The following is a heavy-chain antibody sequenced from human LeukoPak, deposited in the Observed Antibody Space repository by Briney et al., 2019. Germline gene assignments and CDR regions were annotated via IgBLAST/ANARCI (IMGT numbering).Heavy chain of an antibody. CDR3: AKSVKYCSGGSCYRPYYFDY. CDR1: GFTFSSYG. Sequence: GGSLRLSCAASGFTFSSYGMHWVRQAPGKGLEWVAVISYDGSNKYYADSVKGRFTISRDNSKNTLYLQMNSLRAEDTAVYYCAKSVKYCSGGSCYRPYYFDYWGQGTTVTVSS. D-gene: IGHD2-15*01. J-gene: IGHJ4*03. V-gene: IGHV3-30*18. CDR2: ISYDGSNK.